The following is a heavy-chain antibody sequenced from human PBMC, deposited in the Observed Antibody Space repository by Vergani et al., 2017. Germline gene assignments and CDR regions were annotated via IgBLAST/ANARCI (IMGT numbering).Heavy chain of an antibody. D-gene: IGHD3-16*01. J-gene: IGHJ5*02. CDR1: GGSLSSSY. CDR3: AKFGGGYSSNWFDP. V-gene: IGHV4-59*03. CDR2: IFYSGST. Sequence: QVHLQESGPGLVKPSETLSLTCTVSGGSLSSSYWSWIQQPPGKGLEWIGQIFYSGSTNYNSSLKSRVTISVDTSKNQFSLKLNSVTAADTAVYYCAKFGGGYSSNWFDPWGQGTLVTVSS.